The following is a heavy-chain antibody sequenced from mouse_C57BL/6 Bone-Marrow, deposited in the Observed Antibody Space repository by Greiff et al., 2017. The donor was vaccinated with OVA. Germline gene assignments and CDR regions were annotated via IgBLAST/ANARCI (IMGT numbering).Heavy chain of an antibody. CDR1: GYTFTSYW. V-gene: IGHV1-50*01. CDR2: IDPSDSYT. Sequence: QVQLQPPGAELVKPGASVKLSCKASGYTFTSYWMQWVKQRPGQGLEWIGEIDPSDSYTNYNQKFKGKATLTVDTSSSTAYMQLSSLTSEDSAVYYCARDPWLAYWGQGTLVTVSA. CDR3: ARDPWLAY. J-gene: IGHJ3*01.